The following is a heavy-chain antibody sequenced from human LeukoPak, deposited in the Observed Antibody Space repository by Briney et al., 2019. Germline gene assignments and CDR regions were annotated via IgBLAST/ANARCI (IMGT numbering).Heavy chain of an antibody. D-gene: IGHD5-12*01. Sequence: ASVKVSCKASGYTLTSYAMHWVRQAPGQRLEWMGWINAGNGNTKYSQKFQGRVTITRGTSASTAYMELSSLRSEDTAVYYCARLGIVATPGDYWGQGTLVTVSS. J-gene: IGHJ4*02. CDR3: ARLGIVATPGDY. V-gene: IGHV1-3*01. CDR1: GYTLTSYA. CDR2: INAGNGNT.